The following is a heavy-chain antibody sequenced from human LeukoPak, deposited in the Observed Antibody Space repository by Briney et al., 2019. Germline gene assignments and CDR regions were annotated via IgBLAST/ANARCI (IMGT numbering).Heavy chain of an antibody. Sequence: SETLSLTCAVSGGSFSGYYWSWIRQPPGKGLEWIGEINHSGSTNYNPSLKSRVTISVDTSKNQFSLKLSSVTAADTAVYYCARTSFLSNVVLKLTYYYGMDVWGQGTSVTVSS. CDR1: GGSFSGYY. CDR3: ARTSFLSNVVLKLTYYYGMDV. CDR2: INHSGST. V-gene: IGHV4-34*01. J-gene: IGHJ6*02. D-gene: IGHD2/OR15-2a*01.